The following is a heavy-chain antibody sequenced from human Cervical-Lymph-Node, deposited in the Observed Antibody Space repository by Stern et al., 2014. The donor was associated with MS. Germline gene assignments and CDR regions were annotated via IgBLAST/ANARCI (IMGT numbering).Heavy chain of an antibody. CDR3: ARGRNGFGYDS. CDR1: GGPISSGTYY. V-gene: IGHV4-61*02. D-gene: IGHD2-15*01. Sequence: QVQLQESGPGLVKPSQTLSLTCTVSGGPISSGTYYWRWIRQPAGKGLEWIGRIYTSGSTIHPSSLKSRVTISVDMSKNQLSLRLTHVTAADTAVYYCARGRNGFGYDSWGQGTLATVSP. CDR2: IYTSGST. J-gene: IGHJ4*02.